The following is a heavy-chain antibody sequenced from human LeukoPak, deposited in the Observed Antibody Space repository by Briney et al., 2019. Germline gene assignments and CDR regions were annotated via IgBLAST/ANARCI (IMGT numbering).Heavy chain of an antibody. V-gene: IGHV4-34*01. Sequence: PSETLSLTCAVYGRSFSGYYWSWIRQPPGKGLEWIGEINHSGSTNYNPSLKSRVTISVDTSKNQFSLKLSSVTAADTAVYYCAIRKDYGDPRGFAYWGQGTLVTVSS. CDR3: AIRKDYGDPRGFAY. D-gene: IGHD4-17*01. CDR1: GRSFSGYY. CDR2: INHSGST. J-gene: IGHJ4*02.